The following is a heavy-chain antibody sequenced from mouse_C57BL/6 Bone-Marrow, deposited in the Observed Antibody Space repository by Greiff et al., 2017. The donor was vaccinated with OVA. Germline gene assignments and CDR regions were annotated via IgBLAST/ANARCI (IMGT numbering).Heavy chain of an antibody. V-gene: IGHV1-9*01. CDR2: ILPGGRST. D-gene: IGHD2-12*01. CDR1: GYKFTGYW. Sequence: LQESGAELMKPGASVKLSCKATGYKFTGYWIEWVKQRPGHGLEWIGEILPGGRSTNYNEKFKGKATFTADTSSNTAYMQLSSLTTEDSAIYYCASYSNDDWYFDVWGTGTTVTVTS. CDR3: ASYSNDDWYFDV. J-gene: IGHJ1*03.